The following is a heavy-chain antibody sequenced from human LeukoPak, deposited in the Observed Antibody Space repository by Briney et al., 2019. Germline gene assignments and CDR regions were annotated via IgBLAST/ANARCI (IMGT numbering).Heavy chain of an antibody. CDR3: ARDAKQQLNP. D-gene: IGHD6-13*01. J-gene: IGHJ5*02. V-gene: IGHV4-59*01. CDR1: GGSISRYY. CDR2: IYYSGST. Sequence: SETLSLTCTVSGGSISRYYWSWIRQPPGKGLEWIGYIYYSGSTNYNPSLKSRVTISVDTSKNQFSLKLSSVTAADTAVYYCARDAKQQLNPWGQGTLVTVSS.